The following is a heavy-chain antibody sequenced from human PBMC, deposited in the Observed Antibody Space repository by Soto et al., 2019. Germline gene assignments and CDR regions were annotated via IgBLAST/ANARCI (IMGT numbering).Heavy chain of an antibody. D-gene: IGHD6-6*01. CDR1: GGTFSSYA. CDR2: IIPIFGTA. J-gene: IGHJ4*02. Sequence: GASVKVSCKASGGTFSSYAISWVRQAPGQGLEWMGGIIPIFGTANYAQKFQGRVTITADESTSTAYMELSSLRSEDTAVYYCAREIAAQTYYFDYWGQGTLVTVSS. CDR3: AREIAAQTYYFDY. V-gene: IGHV1-69*13.